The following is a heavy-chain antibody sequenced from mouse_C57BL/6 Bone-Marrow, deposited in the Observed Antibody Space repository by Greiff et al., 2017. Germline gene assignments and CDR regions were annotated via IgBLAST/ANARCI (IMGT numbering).Heavy chain of an antibody. D-gene: IGHD1-1*01. CDR3: AKQRDPHITTLVGNYYSMDY. CDR2: ISSGGSYN. Sequence: EVKLVESGGDLVKPGGSLKLSCAASGFTFSSYGMSWVRQTPDKRLAWVATISSGGSYNYYPDSEKGRFTLSRDTAKNTLYLQMSRLKSEYTAMYYCAKQRDPHITTLVGNYYSMDYWGQGTSVTVSS. J-gene: IGHJ4*01. V-gene: IGHV5-6*01. CDR1: GFTFSSYG.